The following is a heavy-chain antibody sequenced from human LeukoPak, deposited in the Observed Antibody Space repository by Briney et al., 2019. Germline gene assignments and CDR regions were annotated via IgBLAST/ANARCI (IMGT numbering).Heavy chain of an antibody. D-gene: IGHD2-15*01. Sequence: GGSLRLSCAASGFTFSSYSMNWVRQAPGKGLEWVSSITGSSTYIHYADSVKGRFTISRDNAKNSLYLQMNSLRAEDTALYYCAKGSGVHLAATGDYWGQGTLVTVSS. CDR3: AKGSGVHLAATGDY. V-gene: IGHV3-21*04. CDR2: ITGSSTYI. CDR1: GFTFSSYS. J-gene: IGHJ4*02.